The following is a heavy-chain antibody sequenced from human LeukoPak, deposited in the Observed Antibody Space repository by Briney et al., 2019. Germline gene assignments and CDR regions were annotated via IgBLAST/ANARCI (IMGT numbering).Heavy chain of an antibody. CDR3: AKEATITAYNFDY. D-gene: IGHD5-24*01. CDR1: GFTFSRFW. Sequence: GGSLRLSCAASGFTFSRFWMSWVRQAPGKGLEWVANINPARGEIYYVDSVRGRFTISRDSAKNSLYLQMNSLRVEDTAIYYCAKEATITAYNFDYWGQGALVTVSS. V-gene: IGHV3-7*01. CDR2: INPARGEI. J-gene: IGHJ4*02.